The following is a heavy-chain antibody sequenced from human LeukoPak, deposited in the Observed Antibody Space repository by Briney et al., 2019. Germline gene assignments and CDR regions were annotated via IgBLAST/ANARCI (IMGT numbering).Heavy chain of an antibody. V-gene: IGHV4-59*01. D-gene: IGHD6-19*01. CDR1: GGSISSYY. CDR2: IYYSGST. Sequence: SETLSLTCTVSGGSISSYYWSWIRQPPGKGLEWIGYIYYSGSTNYNPSLKSRVTISVDTSKNQFSLKLSSVTAADTAVYYCARAISSGWVDYWGQGTLVTVSS. J-gene: IGHJ4*02. CDR3: ARAISSGWVDY.